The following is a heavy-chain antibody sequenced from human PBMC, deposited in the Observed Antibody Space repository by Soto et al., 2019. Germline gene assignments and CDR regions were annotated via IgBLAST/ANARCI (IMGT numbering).Heavy chain of an antibody. CDR3: ASLLGYATTFLS. CDR2: ISPDGGAE. Sequence: EVLLVESGGGLVQPGGSLRLSCAVSGFSFGTSWMSWVRQAPGRGLAWVASISPDGGAEHYVDSVKGRFTISRDNAKNSVSLQMHSLRADDTAVYYCASLLGYATTFLSWGQGNLLTVSS. D-gene: IGHD2-15*01. CDR1: GFSFGTSW. J-gene: IGHJ4*02. V-gene: IGHV3-7*01.